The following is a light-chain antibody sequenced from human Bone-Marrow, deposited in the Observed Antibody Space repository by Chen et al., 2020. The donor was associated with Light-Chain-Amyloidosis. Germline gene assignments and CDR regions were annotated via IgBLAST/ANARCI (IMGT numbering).Light chain of an antibody. CDR2: DDS. CDR3: QVWERSSDRPV. Sequence: SYVLTQQSSVSVAPGQTATIACGGNNIGSTSVHWYQQPPGQAPLLVVYDDSDRPSGIPERLSGSNSGNTATLTISRGEAGDEADYYCQVWERSSDRPVFGGGTKLTVL. J-gene: IGLJ3*02. V-gene: IGLV3-21*02. CDR1: NIGSTS.